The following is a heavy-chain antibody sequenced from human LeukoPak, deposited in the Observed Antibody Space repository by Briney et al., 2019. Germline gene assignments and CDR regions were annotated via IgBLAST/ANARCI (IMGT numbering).Heavy chain of an antibody. D-gene: IGHD3-10*01. CDR3: ARDEGSGTYGHGEFDY. Sequence: PGRSLRLSCAASGFTFRSYGMHWVRQAPGKGLEWVAIIWYDGSNKYYADSVKGRFTISRVNSKNTLYLQMNSLRAEDAAVYYCARDEGSGTYGHGEFDYWGQGTLVTVSS. J-gene: IGHJ4*02. CDR1: GFTFRSYG. CDR2: IWYDGSNK. V-gene: IGHV3-33*01.